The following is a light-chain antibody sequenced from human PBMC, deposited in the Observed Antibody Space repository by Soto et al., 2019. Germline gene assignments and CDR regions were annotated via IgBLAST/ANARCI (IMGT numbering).Light chain of an antibody. CDR3: QQFSSYPLT. V-gene: IGKV3-20*01. Sequence: EFVLTQSPGTLSLSPGERATLSCRASQTVRNNYLAWYQHKPGQAPKLLIYDASSRATGIPDRFSGGGSGTDFILTISRLEPEDFAVYYCQQFSSYPLTFGGGTKVEIK. J-gene: IGKJ4*01. CDR1: QTVRNNY. CDR2: DAS.